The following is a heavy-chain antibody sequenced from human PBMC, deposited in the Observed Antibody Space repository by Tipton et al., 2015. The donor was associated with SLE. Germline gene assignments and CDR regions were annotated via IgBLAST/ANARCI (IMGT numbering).Heavy chain of an antibody. V-gene: IGHV3-49*04. J-gene: IGHJ4*02. CDR2: IRSKAYSGAT. CDR1: GFTFRDYA. CDR3: PRGSVVAAFTWVFDY. Sequence: SLRLSFTVSGFTFRDYAIPWVCPAPGKGLEWVSIIRSKAYSGATEYAASVQGRFTISRDDSRSIAYLQMNSLRIDDTGVFYYPRGSVVAAFTWVFDYWGQGTLVTVSS. D-gene: IGHD2-15*01.